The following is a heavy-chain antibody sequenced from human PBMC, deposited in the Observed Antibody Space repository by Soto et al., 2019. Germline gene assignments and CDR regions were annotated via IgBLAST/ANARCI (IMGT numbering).Heavy chain of an antibody. V-gene: IGHV1-3*01. D-gene: IGHD3-9*01. Sequence: ASVKVSCKASGYTFTSYAMHCVRQAPGQRLEWMGWINAGNGNTKYSQKFQGRVTITRDTSASTAYMELSSLRSEDTAVYYCAREFYDILTGYTEYFQHWGQGTLVTVSS. CDR3: AREFYDILTGYTEYFQH. CDR2: INAGNGNT. CDR1: GYTFTSYA. J-gene: IGHJ1*01.